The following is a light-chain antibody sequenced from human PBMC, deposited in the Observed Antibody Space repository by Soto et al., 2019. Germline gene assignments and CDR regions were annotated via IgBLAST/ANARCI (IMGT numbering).Light chain of an antibody. CDR3: QQYGGSFRV. CDR2: GAS. CDR1: QSVSNNY. V-gene: IGKV3-20*01. J-gene: IGKJ3*01. Sequence: EIVLTQSPGTLSFSPGERATLSCRASQSVSNNYLAWYQQKPGQAPRLLIYGASSRATGIPDRFSGSGSGTDFTLTISRLEPEDFAVYYCQQYGGSFRVFGPGTKVDIK.